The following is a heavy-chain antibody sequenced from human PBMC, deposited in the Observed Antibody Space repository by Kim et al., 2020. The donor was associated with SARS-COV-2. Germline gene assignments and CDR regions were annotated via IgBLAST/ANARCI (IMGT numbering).Heavy chain of an antibody. Sequence: RSTYYADSVKGRFTISRDNSKNLLYLQMNSVRGEDTAVYYCAKESDAFDIWGQGTMVTVSS. CDR3: AKESDAFDI. CDR2: RST. J-gene: IGHJ3*02. V-gene: IGHV3-NL1*01.